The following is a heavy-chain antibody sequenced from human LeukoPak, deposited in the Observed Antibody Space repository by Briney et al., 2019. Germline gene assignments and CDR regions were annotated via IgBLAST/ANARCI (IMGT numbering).Heavy chain of an antibody. V-gene: IGHV3-7*03. CDR2: IKQDGSER. J-gene: IGHJ4*02. CDR3: AREKGSSGLTY. D-gene: IGHD6-19*01. CDR1: GFTFSTCW. Sequence: GGSLRLSCAASGFTFSTCWMTWVRQAPGKGLEWVANIKQDGSERYYVDSVKGRFTISRGNAKNSLYLQMNSLRAEDTAVYYCAREKGSSGLTYWGQGTLVTVSS.